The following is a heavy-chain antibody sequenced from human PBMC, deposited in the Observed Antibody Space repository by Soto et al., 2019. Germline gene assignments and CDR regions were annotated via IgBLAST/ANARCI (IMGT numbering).Heavy chain of an antibody. CDR3: ARGGYCSNGVCYSSYDGLDV. CDR2: INSDGSST. D-gene: IGHD2-8*01. CDR1: GFTFSSYW. V-gene: IGHV3-74*01. J-gene: IGHJ6*02. Sequence: EVQLVESGGGLVQPGGSLRLSCAASGFTFSSYWMHWVRQAPGKGLVWVSGINSDGSSTSHADSVKGRFTISRDNAQNTLYLQLNSLRAEDTAVYYCARGGYCSNGVCYSSYDGLDVWGQGTTVTVSS.